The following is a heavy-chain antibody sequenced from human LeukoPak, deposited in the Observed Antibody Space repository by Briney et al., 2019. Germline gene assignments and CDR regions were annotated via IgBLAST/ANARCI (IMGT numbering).Heavy chain of an antibody. CDR3: ARDGQYSTSWYDFDY. Sequence: GGSLRLSCAGSGFTFSIYSMNWVRQAPGKGLEWASCISASSTYIWYADSVKGRFTISRDNAKNSLYLQMNSLRAEDAAVYYCARDGQYSTSWYDFDYWGQGTLVTVSS. CDR2: ISASSTYI. J-gene: IGHJ4*02. D-gene: IGHD6-13*01. V-gene: IGHV3-21*04. CDR1: GFTFSIYS.